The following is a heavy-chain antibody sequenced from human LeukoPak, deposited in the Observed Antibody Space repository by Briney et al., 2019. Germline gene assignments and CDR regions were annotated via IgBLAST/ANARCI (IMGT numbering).Heavy chain of an antibody. V-gene: IGHV1-24*01. CDR3: ATDLVVGYSSSSRYDY. J-gene: IGHJ4*02. D-gene: IGHD6-6*01. Sequence: ASVKVSCKVSGHTLTELSMHWVRQAPGKGLEWMGGFDPEDGETIYAQKFQGRVTMTEDTFTDTAYMELSSLRSEDTAVYYCATDLVVGYSSSSRYDYWGQGTLVTVSS. CDR1: GHTLTELS. CDR2: FDPEDGET.